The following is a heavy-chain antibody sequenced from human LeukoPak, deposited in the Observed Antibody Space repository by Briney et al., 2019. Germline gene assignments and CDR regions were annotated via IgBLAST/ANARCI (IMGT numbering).Heavy chain of an antibody. Sequence: GGSLRLSCAASGFTVSSNYMSWVRQAPGQGLEWFSVIYSGGSTYYADSVKGKFTISRDNSKNTLYLQMNSLRAEDSAVYYCSRDILDLSPGAFDIWGQGTMVTVSS. V-gene: IGHV3-66*01. CDR1: GFTVSSNY. CDR2: IYSGGST. J-gene: IGHJ3*02. CDR3: SRDILDLSPGAFDI. D-gene: IGHD1-26*01.